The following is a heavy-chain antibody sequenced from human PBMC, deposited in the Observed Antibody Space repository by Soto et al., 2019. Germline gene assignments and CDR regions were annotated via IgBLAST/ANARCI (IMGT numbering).Heavy chain of an antibody. CDR3: AKARDQQWVRLPFDY. J-gene: IGHJ4*02. Sequence: EVQLLESGGGLVQPGGSLRLSCVGSGFFFSSYTMTWVRQAPGKGLEWVSSFSATSENTYYADSVRGRFTISRDNSKNTHFLQMNSLTAEDTAMYYCAKARDQQWVRLPFDYWGQGILVIVPS. V-gene: IGHV3-23*01. CDR2: FSATSENT. D-gene: IGHD6-19*01. CDR1: GFFFSSYT.